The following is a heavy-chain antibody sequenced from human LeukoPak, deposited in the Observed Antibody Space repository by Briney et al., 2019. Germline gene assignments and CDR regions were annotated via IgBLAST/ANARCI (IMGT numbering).Heavy chain of an antibody. V-gene: IGHV3-66*01. Sequence: GGSLRLSCAASGFTVSSNYISWVRQAPGKGLEWVSVIYRGGATHYADSLKGRFTMSRDNAKNTLYLQMNSLRVEDTAVYYCVRDQDGYGYFDYWGQGTLVTVSS. D-gene: IGHD5-24*01. J-gene: IGHJ4*02. CDR2: IYRGGAT. CDR1: GFTVSSNY. CDR3: VRDQDGYGYFDY.